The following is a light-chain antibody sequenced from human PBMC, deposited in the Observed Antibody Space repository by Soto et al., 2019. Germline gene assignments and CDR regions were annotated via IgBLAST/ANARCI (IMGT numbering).Light chain of an antibody. J-gene: IGKJ1*01. CDR1: QSVSSSF. Sequence: EIVLTQSPGTLSLSPGERATLSCRASQSVSSSFLAWYQQKPGQAPRLLIYGASSRATDIPDRFSGSGSGTDFTLTISRLEPGDFAVYYCLQYDSSPWTFGQGTKVEIK. V-gene: IGKV3-20*01. CDR2: GAS. CDR3: LQYDSSPWT.